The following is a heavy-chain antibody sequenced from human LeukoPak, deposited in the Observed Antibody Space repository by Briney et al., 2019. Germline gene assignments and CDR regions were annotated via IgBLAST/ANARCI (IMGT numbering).Heavy chain of an antibody. CDR3: AREGGSGSGRGLDY. Sequence: PGGSLRLSCAASGFTFTSYWMSWIRQPPGKGLEWIGSIYYSGSTYYNPSLKSRVTISVDTSKNQFSLKLSSVTAADTAMYYCAREGGSGSGRGLDYWGQGTLVTVSS. D-gene: IGHD3-10*01. V-gene: IGHV4-39*07. CDR2: IYYSGST. J-gene: IGHJ4*02. CDR1: GFTFTSYW.